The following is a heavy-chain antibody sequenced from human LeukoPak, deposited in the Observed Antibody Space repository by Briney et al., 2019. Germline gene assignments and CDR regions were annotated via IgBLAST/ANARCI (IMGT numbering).Heavy chain of an antibody. CDR3: ARDRYDILTGNPRYYYYMDV. CDR2: IFTSGST. D-gene: IGHD3-9*01. Sequence: SETLSLTCTVSGGSISSGSYYWTWIRQPAGTGLEWIGRIFTSGSTNYNPSLKRRLTLSVHKSKNELSLKLSSVTAADTAVYYCARDRYDILTGNPRYYYYMDVWGKGTTVTISS. CDR1: GGSISSGSYY. J-gene: IGHJ6*03. V-gene: IGHV4-61*02.